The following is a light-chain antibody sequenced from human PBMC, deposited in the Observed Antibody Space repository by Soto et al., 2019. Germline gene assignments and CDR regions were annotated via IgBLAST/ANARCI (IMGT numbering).Light chain of an antibody. V-gene: IGLV2-14*03. CDR1: SSDVGGYNY. CDR3: SSYTTSNTRQIV. CDR2: DVS. J-gene: IGLJ1*01. Sequence: SVLTQPASVSGSPGQSITISCTGTSSDVGGYNYVSWYQHHPGKAPKLIIYDVSNRPSGVSNRFSGSKSGNTASLTISGLQPEDEADYYCSSYTTSNTRQIVYGTGPKVTVL.